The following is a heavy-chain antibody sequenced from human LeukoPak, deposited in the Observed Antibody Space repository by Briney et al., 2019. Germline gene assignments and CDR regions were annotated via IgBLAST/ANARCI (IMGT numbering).Heavy chain of an antibody. V-gene: IGHV1-2*06. CDR1: GYTFTGYY. J-gene: IGHJ5*02. CDR3: ARAPLGYNWFDP. CDR2: INPNSGGT. D-gene: IGHD3-10*01. Sequence: ASVKVSCTASGYTFTGYYMHWVRQAPGQELEWMGRINPNSGGTNYAQKFQGRVTMTKDTSISTGYMELSRLRSDDTAVYYCARAPLGYNWFDPWGQGPLVTVSS.